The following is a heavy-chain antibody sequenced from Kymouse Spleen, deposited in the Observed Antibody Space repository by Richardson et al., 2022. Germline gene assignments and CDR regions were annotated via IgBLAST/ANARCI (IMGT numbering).Heavy chain of an antibody. D-gene: IGHD1-7*01. CDR2: ISYDGSNK. CDR1: GFTFSSYG. J-gene: IGHJ4*02. Sequence: QVQLVESGGGVVQPGRSLRLSCAASGFTFSSYGMHWVRQAPGKGLEWVAVISYDGSNKYYADSVKGRFTISRDNSKNTLYLQMNSLRAEDTAVYYCAKDRLELDFDYWGQGTLVTVSS. CDR3: AKDRLELDFDY. V-gene: IGHV3-30*18.